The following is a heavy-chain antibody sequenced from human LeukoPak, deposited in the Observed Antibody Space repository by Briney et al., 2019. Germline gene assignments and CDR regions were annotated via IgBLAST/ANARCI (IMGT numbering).Heavy chain of an antibody. CDR3: ATVGGEGGFLHY. V-gene: IGHV4-4*07. CDR1: GDFISGSY. Sequence: PSETLSLTCTVSGDFISGSYWSWIRQPAGKGLEWIGRIYTTGTANYNPSLTSRVTMSVDTSKKQLSLKLNSVTAADTAVYYCATVGGEGGFLHYWGLEILVAVSS. D-gene: IGHD7-27*01. J-gene: IGHJ4*02. CDR2: IYTTGTA.